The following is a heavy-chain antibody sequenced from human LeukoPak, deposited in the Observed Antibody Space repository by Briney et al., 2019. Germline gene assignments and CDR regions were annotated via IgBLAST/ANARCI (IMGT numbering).Heavy chain of an antibody. J-gene: IGHJ4*02. CDR2: INHSGSA. D-gene: IGHD6-6*01. Sequence: SETLSLTCAVYGGSFSGYYWSWIRQPPGKGLEWIGEINHSGSANYNPSLKSRVTISVDTSKNQFSLKLSSVTAADTAVYYCARKKSRIAARPYYFDYWGQGTLVTVSS. V-gene: IGHV4-34*01. CDR1: GGSFSGYY. CDR3: ARKKSRIAARPYYFDY.